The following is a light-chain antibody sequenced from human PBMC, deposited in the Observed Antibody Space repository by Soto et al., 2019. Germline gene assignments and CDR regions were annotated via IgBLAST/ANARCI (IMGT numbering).Light chain of an antibody. CDR3: QQYCSSSYT. CDR1: QSVSSSY. Sequence: EIVLTQSPGTLSLSPGERATLSCRASQSVSSSYLAWYQQKPGQAPRLLIYGSSTRATGIPDRFSGSGSGTDFTLTISRLEPEDFAVYYCQQYCSSSYTFGRGTKVEIK. CDR2: GSS. J-gene: IGKJ2*01. V-gene: IGKV3-20*01.